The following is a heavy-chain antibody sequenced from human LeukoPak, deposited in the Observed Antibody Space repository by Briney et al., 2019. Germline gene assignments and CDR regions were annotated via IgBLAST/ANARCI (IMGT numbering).Heavy chain of an antibody. J-gene: IGHJ6*03. CDR1: GFTFSSYS. CDR2: ISSGSGTI. Sequence: PGGSLRLSCAASGFTFSSYSMNWVRQAPGKGLEWVSYISSGSGTIYYADSVKGRFTISRDNAKNSLYLQMNSLRAEDTAVYYCARDPLGYCSSTSCFIYMDVWGKGTTVTVSS. CDR3: ARDPLGYCSSTSCFIYMDV. D-gene: IGHD2-2*01. V-gene: IGHV3-48*01.